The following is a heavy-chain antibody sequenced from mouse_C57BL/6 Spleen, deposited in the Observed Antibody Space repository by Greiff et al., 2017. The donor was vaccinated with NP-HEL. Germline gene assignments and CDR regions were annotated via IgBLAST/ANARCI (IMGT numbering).Heavy chain of an antibody. Sequence: VQLVESGPELVKPGASVKLSCTASGYSFTRYSIHWVKQRPGPGLEWIGWIYPGSGTTTYTEKFKGKATMTADTSSSTDYMQLSSLTSEDSAVYYCANYGSSYWYFDVWGTGTTVTVSS. V-gene: IGHV1-66*01. CDR3: ANYGSSYWYFDV. CDR2: IYPGSGTT. D-gene: IGHD1-1*01. CDR1: GYSFTRYS. J-gene: IGHJ1*03.